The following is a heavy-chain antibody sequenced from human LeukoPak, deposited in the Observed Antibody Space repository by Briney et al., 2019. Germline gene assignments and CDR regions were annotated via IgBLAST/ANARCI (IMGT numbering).Heavy chain of an antibody. CDR2: INPSGGST. J-gene: IGHJ4*02. Sequence: GASVKVSCKASGYTFTSYYMHWVRQAPGQGLEWMGIINPSGGSTSYAQKFQGRVTMTRDMSTSTVYMELSSLRSEDTAVYYCARGGLEVVVAANADFDYWGEGTLVTVSS. V-gene: IGHV1-46*01. D-gene: IGHD2-15*01. CDR1: GYTFTSYY. CDR3: ARGGLEVVVAANADFDY.